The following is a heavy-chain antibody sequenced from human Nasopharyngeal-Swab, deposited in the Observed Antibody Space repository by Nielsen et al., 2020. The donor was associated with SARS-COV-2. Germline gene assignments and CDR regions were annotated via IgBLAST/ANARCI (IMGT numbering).Heavy chain of an antibody. CDR3: ARVYCSSTSCFYGMDV. CDR1: GYTFTSYD. CDR2: MNPNSGNT. Sequence: ASVKVSCKASGYTFTSYDINWVRQATGQGLEWMGWMNPNSGNTGYAQKFQARVTITRNTSISTAYMELSSLRSEDTAVYYCARVYCSSTSCFYGMDVWGQGTTVTVSS. V-gene: IGHV1-8*03. D-gene: IGHD2-2*01. J-gene: IGHJ6*02.